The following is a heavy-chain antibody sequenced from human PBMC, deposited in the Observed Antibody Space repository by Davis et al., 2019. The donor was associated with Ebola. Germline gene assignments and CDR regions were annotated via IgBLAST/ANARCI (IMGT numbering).Heavy chain of an antibody. J-gene: IGHJ4*02. D-gene: IGHD2-8*01. V-gene: IGHV3-7*03. CDR1: GFTFDNFW. Sequence: GESLKISCAASGFTFDNFWMSWVRQAPGKGLEWVANIYRDGSEKYYVDSVKGRFTISRDNTKNSLYLQMNSLRAEDTAVYYCAKAFMYGGDYWGQGTLVTVSS. CDR2: IYRDGSEK. CDR3: AKAFMYGGDY.